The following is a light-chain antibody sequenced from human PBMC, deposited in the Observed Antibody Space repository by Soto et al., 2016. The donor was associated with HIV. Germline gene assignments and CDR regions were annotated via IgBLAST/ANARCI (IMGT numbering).Light chain of an antibody. Sequence: DIQMTQSPSTLSASVGDRVTITCRASQSINSWLAWYQQKAGKAPKLLIYKASSLESGVPSRFSGSGSGTEFTLTISSPQPEDFATYYCQQYDDYPYTFGQGTKLEIK. J-gene: IGKJ2*01. CDR3: QQYDDYPYT. V-gene: IGKV1-5*03. CDR1: QSINSW. CDR2: KAS.